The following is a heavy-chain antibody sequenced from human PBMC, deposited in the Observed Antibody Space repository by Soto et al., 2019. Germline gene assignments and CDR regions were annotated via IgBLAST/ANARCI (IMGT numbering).Heavy chain of an antibody. CDR2: IYYSGST. CDR1: GGSISSYY. Sequence: QVQLQESGPGLVKPSETLSLTCTVSGGSISSYYWSWIRQPPGKGLEWIGYIYYSGSTNYNPSLKRRVTISVDTSKNQVSLKLSSVTAADTAVYYFARRYGSSFDIWGQGTKVTVSS. V-gene: IGHV4-59*08. D-gene: IGHD3-10*01. CDR3: ARRYGSSFDI. J-gene: IGHJ3*02.